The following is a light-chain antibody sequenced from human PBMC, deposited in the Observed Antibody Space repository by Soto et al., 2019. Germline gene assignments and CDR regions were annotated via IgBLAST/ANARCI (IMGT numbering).Light chain of an antibody. CDR2: EVS. CDR3: TSYTTSSARVV. Sequence: QSALTQPASVSGSPGQSITISCTGTSSDVGGYNYVSWYQQHPGKAPKLMIYEVSHRPSGVSNRFSGSKSGITASLTIFGLQAEDEADYYCTSYTTSSARVVFGGGTKLTVL. V-gene: IGLV2-14*01. CDR1: SSDVGGYNY. J-gene: IGLJ2*01.